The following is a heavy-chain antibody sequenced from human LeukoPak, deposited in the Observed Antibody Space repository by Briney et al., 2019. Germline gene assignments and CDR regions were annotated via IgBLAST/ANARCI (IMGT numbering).Heavy chain of an antibody. V-gene: IGHV3-30-3*01. CDR1: GFTFSSYA. CDR2: ISYDGSNK. J-gene: IGHJ4*02. D-gene: IGHD3-22*01. CDR3: ARDSGHHYDQLDC. Sequence: GGSLRLSCAASGFTFSSYAMHWVRQAPGKGLEWVAVISYDGSNKYYADSVKGRFTISRDNSKNTLYLQMNSLRAEDTAVYYCARDSGHHYDQLDCWGQGTLVTVSS.